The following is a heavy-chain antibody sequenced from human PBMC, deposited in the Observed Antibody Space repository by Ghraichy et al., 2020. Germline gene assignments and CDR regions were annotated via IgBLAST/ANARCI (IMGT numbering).Heavy chain of an antibody. CDR3: ARGGGWLSDR. V-gene: IGHV3-7*03. Sequence: GGSLRLSCAASGFTFKNHWMNWVRLAPGKALEWVAIIKQDGSETHYVDSVKGRFTISRDNAQNSLYLQMKFLRAEDTAVYYCARGGGWLSDRWGQGTLVTVSS. J-gene: IGHJ5*02. CDR1: GFTFKNHW. D-gene: IGHD6-19*01. CDR2: IKQDGSET.